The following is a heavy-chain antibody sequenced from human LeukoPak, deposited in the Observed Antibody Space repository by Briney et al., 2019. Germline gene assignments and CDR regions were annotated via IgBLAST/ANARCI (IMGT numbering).Heavy chain of an antibody. Sequence: ASVKVSCKASGYTFTSYGISWVRQAPGQGLEWMGWMNPNSGNTGYAQKFQGRVTMTRNTSISTAYMELSSLRSEDTAVYYCARESHLGIFPPLRMGPDDAFDIWGQGTMVTVSS. J-gene: IGHJ3*02. D-gene: IGHD3-3*01. CDR3: ARESHLGIFPPLRMGPDDAFDI. CDR2: MNPNSGNT. CDR1: GYTFTSYG. V-gene: IGHV1-8*02.